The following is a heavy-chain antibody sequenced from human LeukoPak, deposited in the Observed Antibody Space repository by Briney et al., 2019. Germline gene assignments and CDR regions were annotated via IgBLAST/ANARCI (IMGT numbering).Heavy chain of an antibody. V-gene: IGHV1-8*01. CDR3: ASGSLGDGYGVGDYYQYMDV. J-gene: IGHJ6*03. CDR2: RKRNSGKP. Sequence: ASEKVSRAASVYTFTSYNSNWVCDGPRQRLVWVGGRKRNSGKPDSAQEFQGRVTITTNKSATTAYMELSSLRSEDTAVYYCASGSLGDGYGVGDYYQYMDVWGKGTTVTVSS. CDR1: VYTFTSYN. D-gene: IGHD5-24*01.